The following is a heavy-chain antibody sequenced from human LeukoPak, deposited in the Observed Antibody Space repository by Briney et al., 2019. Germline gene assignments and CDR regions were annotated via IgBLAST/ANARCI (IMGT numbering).Heavy chain of an antibody. CDR2: ISGSGGST. CDR3: AKDSARCSSTSCTGWFGP. Sequence: GGSLRLCCAASGFTFSTYAMSWVRQAPGKGLEWVSAISGSGGSTYYADSVKGRFTISRDNSKNTLYLQMNSLRAEDTAVYYCAKDSARCSSTSCTGWFGPWGQGTLVTVSS. J-gene: IGHJ5*02. D-gene: IGHD2-2*01. V-gene: IGHV3-23*01. CDR1: GFTFSTYA.